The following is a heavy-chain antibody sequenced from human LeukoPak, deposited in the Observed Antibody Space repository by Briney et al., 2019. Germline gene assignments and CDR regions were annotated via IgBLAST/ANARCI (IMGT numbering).Heavy chain of an antibody. D-gene: IGHD3-22*01. J-gene: IGHJ6*03. V-gene: IGHV3-74*01. Sequence: GGSLRLSCAASGFTFSSYWMHWVRQAPGKGLVWVSRINSDGSSTSYADSEKGRFTISRDNAENTLYLQMNSLRAEDTAVYYCARVRGYYYDSSGYYYPPPYYYYYMDVWGKGTTVTVSS. CDR1: GFTFSSYW. CDR3: ARVRGYYYDSSGYYYPPPYYYYYMDV. CDR2: INSDGSST.